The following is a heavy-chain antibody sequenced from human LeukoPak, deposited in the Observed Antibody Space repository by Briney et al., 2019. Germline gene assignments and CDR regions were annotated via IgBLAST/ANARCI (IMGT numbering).Heavy chain of an antibody. CDR3: ARDSAIHDAFDI. J-gene: IGHJ3*02. V-gene: IGHV4-30-4*07. D-gene: IGHD3-10*01. CDR1: GGSVSSGGYS. CDR2: IYYSGST. Sequence: SQTLSLTCTVSGGSVSSGGYSWSWIRQPPGKGLEWIGYIYYSGSTYYNPSLKSRVTISVDTSKNQFSLKLSSVTAADTAVYYCARDSAIHDAFDIWGQGTMVTVSS.